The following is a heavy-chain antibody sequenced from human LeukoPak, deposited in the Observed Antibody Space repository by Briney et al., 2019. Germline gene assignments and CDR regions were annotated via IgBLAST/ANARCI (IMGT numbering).Heavy chain of an antibody. CDR1: AASISNYY. CDR3: ARVGRSGTDY. J-gene: IGHJ4*02. Sequence: SSETLSLTCAVSAASISNYYWSWIRQAPGKGLEWIGYISTSGSTNYNPSLKSRVSISLDTSKNRFSLNLNFVTAADTAVYYCARVGRSGTDYWGQGTLVTVSS. D-gene: IGHD3-10*01. V-gene: IGHV4-4*09. CDR2: ISTSGST.